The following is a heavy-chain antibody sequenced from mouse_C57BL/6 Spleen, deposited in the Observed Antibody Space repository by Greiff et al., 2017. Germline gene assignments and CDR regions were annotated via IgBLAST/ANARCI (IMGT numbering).Heavy chain of an antibody. CDR1: GFTFSDYG. J-gene: IGHJ3*01. Sequence: EVKLVESGGGLVKPGGSLKLSCAASGFTFSDYGMHWVRQAPEKGLEWVAYISSGSSTIYYADTVKGRFTISRDNAKNTLFLQMTSLRSEDTAMYYCAYFYSSAYWGQGSLVTVSA. CDR3: AYFYSSAY. CDR2: ISSGSSTI. V-gene: IGHV5-17*01. D-gene: IGHD1-1*01.